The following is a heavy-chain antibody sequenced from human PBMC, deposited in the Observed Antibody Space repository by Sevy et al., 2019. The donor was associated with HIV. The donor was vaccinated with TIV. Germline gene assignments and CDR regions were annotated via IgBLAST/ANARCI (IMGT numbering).Heavy chain of an antibody. V-gene: IGHV3-21*01. CDR1: GFTFSSYS. J-gene: IGHJ4*02. Sequence: GGSLRLSCAASGFTFSSYSMNWVRQAPGKGLEWVSSISSSSSYIYYADSVKGRFTISRDNAKNSLYLQMNSLRAEDTAVYYCARDDDILTGYIFDYWGLGTLVTVSS. CDR2: ISSSSSYI. D-gene: IGHD3-9*01. CDR3: ARDDDILTGYIFDY.